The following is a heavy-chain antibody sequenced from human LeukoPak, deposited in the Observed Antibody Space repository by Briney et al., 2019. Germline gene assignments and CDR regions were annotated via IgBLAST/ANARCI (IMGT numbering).Heavy chain of an antibody. CDR1: GGSISSSSYY. CDR3: ARDLRYYGSGSYRYYYMDV. D-gene: IGHD3-10*01. CDR2: IYYSGST. Sequence: SETLSLTCTVSGGSISSSSYYWGWIRQPPGKGLEWIGSIYYSGSTNYNPSLKSRVTISVDTSKNQFSLKLSSVTAADTAVYYCARDLRYYGSGSYRYYYMDVWGKGTTVTVSS. V-gene: IGHV4-39*07. J-gene: IGHJ6*03.